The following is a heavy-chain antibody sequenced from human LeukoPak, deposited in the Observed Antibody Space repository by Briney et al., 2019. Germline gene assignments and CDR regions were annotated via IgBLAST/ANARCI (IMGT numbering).Heavy chain of an antibody. J-gene: IGHJ4*02. CDR1: GFTFSTYA. CDR2: ISGSGGGT. Sequence: QSGGSLRLSCAASGFTFSTYAMSWVSQAPGKGLEWVSTISGSGGGTYYADSVKGRFTISRDNSKNTVYLQMNSLRAEDTAVYYCAKWIVGATPHFDYWGQGTLVTVSS. D-gene: IGHD1-26*01. CDR3: AKWIVGATPHFDY. V-gene: IGHV3-23*01.